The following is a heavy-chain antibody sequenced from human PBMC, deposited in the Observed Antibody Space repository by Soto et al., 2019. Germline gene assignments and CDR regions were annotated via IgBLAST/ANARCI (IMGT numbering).Heavy chain of an antibody. J-gene: IGHJ6*03. CDR2: IYHSGST. D-gene: IGHD6-19*01. Sequence: PEETLSLTCAVSSGSISSSNWWSWVRQPPGKGLEWIGEIYHSGSTNYNPSLKSRVTISVDKSKNQFSLKLSSVTAADTAVYYCARKRRGLDYYYYYYMDVWGKGTKVTVSS. CDR1: SGSISSSNW. V-gene: IGHV4-4*02. CDR3: ARKRRGLDYYYYYYMDV.